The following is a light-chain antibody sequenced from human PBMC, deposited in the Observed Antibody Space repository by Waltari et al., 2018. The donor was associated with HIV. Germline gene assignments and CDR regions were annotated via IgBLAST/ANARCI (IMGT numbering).Light chain of an antibody. V-gene: IGKV1-5*03. CDR1: QTVNTY. J-gene: IGKJ1*01. CDR3: QQYNSYFRT. Sequence: DIQMTQSPSTLSASIGDVITITCRASQTVNTYLAWYQQKSGKAPKLLIYQASTLNTAVPSRCAASAAGTDFTLTSSGLQPDDFATYYCQQYNSYFRTFGQGTSV. CDR2: QAS.